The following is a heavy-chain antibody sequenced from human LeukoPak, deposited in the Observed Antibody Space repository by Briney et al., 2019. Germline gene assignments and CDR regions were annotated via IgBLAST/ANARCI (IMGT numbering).Heavy chain of an antibody. V-gene: IGHV3-48*01. J-gene: IGHJ4*02. Sequence: GGSLRLSCAASGFTFNNYSMNWVRQAPGKGLEWVSYISSSSSTKYYADSVKGRFTISRDNAKNSLYLQMNSLRAEDTAVYYCARDWEDYGGNSGIGYWGQGILVTVSS. CDR3: ARDWEDYGGNSGIGY. D-gene: IGHD4-23*01. CDR2: ISSSSSTK. CDR1: GFTFNNYS.